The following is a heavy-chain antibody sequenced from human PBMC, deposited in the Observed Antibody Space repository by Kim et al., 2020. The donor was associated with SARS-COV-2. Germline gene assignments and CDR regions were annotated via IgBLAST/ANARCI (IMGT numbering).Heavy chain of an antibody. J-gene: IGHJ4*02. V-gene: IGHV3-48*02. D-gene: IGHD1-26*01. CDR1: GFTFSNYS. CDR3: ARGVQNSGSSSFGD. CDR2: ISSSSSII. Sequence: GGSLRLSCEASGFTFSNYSMNWVRQAPGKGLEWVSYISSSSSIIYYADSVRGRFTISRDNAKNSLYLQMNNLRDEDTAVYYCARGVQNSGSSSFGDWGQGNLVTVSS.